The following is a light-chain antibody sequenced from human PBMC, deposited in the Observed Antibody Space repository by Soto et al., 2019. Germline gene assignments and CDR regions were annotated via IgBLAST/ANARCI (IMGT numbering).Light chain of an antibody. CDR2: DVS. CDR3: SSYTGSSTYV. V-gene: IGLV2-14*01. J-gene: IGLJ1*01. Sequence: QSVLTQPASVSGSPGQSITISCTGTSSDVGGYNYVSWYQQHPGKAPKLMIYDVSNRPSGVSNRFSGSKSGNTASLTISGRQAEDEADYYGSSYTGSSTYVCGFGSKVTVL. CDR1: SSDVGGYNY.